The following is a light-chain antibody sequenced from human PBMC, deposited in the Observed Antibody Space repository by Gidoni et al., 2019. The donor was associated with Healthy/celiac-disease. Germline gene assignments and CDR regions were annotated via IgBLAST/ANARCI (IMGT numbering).Light chain of an antibody. V-gene: IGKV1-5*03. CDR1: QSISSW. CDR2: KAS. J-gene: IGKJ1*01. Sequence: DIQMTQSPSTLSASVGDRVTITCRASQSISSWLAWYQQKPGKARKLLIYKASSLESGVPSRFSGSGSGTEFTLTISSLQPDDFATYYCQQYNSYSRTFXQXTKVEIK. CDR3: QQYNSYSRT.